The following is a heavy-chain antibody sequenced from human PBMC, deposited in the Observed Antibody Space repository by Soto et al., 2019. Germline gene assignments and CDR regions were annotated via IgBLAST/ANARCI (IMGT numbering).Heavy chain of an antibody. D-gene: IGHD1-26*01. J-gene: IGHJ5*02. CDR1: GDSVNSGSYY. CDR3: ARESIVGATRFDP. Sequence: PSETLSLTCTVSGDSVNSGSYYWTWIRQAPGKGLEWLGYIYHIGTTRYNPSLKSRATISLDTSKSQFSLRLTSVTAADTAVYFCARESIVGATRFDPWGHGTLVTSPQ. CDR2: IYHIGTT. V-gene: IGHV4-61*01.